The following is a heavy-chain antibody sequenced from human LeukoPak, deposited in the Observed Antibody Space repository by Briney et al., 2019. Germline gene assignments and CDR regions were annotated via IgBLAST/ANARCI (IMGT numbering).Heavy chain of an antibody. J-gene: IGHJ4*02. Sequence: SETLSLTCAVYGGSFSGYYWTWIRQSPEKGLEWIGEINHSGSTSYNPSLKSQVTISVDTSKNQFSLKLTSVTAADTAVYYCARGPLLTHRRYFDFWGREPWSPSP. CDR1: GGSFSGYY. D-gene: IGHD3-9*01. CDR3: ARGPLLTHRRYFDF. V-gene: IGHV4-34*01. CDR2: INHSGST.